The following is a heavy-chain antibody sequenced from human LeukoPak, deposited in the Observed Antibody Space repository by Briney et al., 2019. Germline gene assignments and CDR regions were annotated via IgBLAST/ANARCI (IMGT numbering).Heavy chain of an antibody. CDR3: ARDYYDSSGYYYVPDY. J-gene: IGHJ4*02. CDR1: GFTVNKVW. D-gene: IGHD3-22*01. V-gene: IGHV3-15*01. Sequence: PGGSLRLSCAASGFTVNKVWMNWVRQAPGKGREWVGRIKTKKDGGTTDYGAPVKDRFTISRDDSTNTVYLQMNSLRTEDTAVYYCARDYYDSSGYYYVPDYWGQGTLVTVSS. CDR2: IKTKKDGGTT.